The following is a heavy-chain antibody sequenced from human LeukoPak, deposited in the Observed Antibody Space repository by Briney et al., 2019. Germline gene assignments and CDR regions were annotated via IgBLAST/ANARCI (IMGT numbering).Heavy chain of an antibody. CDR1: GYSFSSYW. CDR3: ARGRSSSWLDY. V-gene: IGHV5-51*01. J-gene: IGHJ4*02. Sequence: PGDSLNISCKGSGYSFSSYWIGWVRQMPGKGLEGMGIIYPGGSDIRYSPSFQGQVTISADKSINTAYLQWSSLKASDTAMYYCARGRSSSWLDYWGQGTLVTVSS. CDR2: IYPGGSDI. D-gene: IGHD6-13*01.